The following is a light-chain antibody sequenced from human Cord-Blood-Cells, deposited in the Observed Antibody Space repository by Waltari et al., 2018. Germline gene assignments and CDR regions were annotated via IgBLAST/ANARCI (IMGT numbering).Light chain of an antibody. CDR2: DAS. Sequence: IVLTQSPATLSLSPGERATLSCRAMQSVSSYFAWYQQKPGQAPRLLIYDASNRATGIPARFSGSGSGTDFTLTISSLEPEDFAVYYCQQRSNWPITFGQGTRLEIK. V-gene: IGKV3-11*01. CDR3: QQRSNWPIT. J-gene: IGKJ5*01. CDR1: QSVSSY.